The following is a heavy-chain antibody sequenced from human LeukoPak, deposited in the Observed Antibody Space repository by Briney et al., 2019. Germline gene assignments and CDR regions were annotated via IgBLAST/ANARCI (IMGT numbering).Heavy chain of an antibody. Sequence: ASETLSLTCAVSGGSISSNNWWGWVRQPPGKGLEWIGEIYHSGSPNYNPSLKSRVTISVDKSRNHFSLNLSSVTAAGTAVYYCARKGPLTGDAEAFDIWGQGTMVTVSS. CDR2: IYHSGSP. CDR3: ARKGPLTGDAEAFDI. J-gene: IGHJ3*02. V-gene: IGHV4-4*02. D-gene: IGHD7-27*01. CDR1: GGSISSNNW.